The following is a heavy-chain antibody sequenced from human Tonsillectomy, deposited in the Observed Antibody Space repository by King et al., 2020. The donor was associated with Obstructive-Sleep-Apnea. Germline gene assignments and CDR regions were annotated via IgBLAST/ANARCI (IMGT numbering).Heavy chain of an antibody. CDR1: GASVNSFY. D-gene: IGHD1-7*01. J-gene: IGHJ6*02. Sequence: QLQESGPGLVEPSETLSLTCTVSGASVNSFYWSWIRQPAGEGLEWIGRIYTSGSTDYNPSLKSRVTMSVDTSKNQFSLKLTSVTAADTAVYYCARVGETIYYYYGMDVWGQGTTVTVSS. V-gene: IGHV4-4*07. CDR2: IYTSGST. CDR3: ARVGETIYYYYGMDV.